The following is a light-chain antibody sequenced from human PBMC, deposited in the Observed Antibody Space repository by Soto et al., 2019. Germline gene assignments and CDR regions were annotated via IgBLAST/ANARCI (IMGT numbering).Light chain of an antibody. J-gene: IGKJ1*01. CDR3: QQYNSYSWT. V-gene: IGKV1-5*01. CDR2: DAF. CDR1: QSISSW. Sequence: DIQMTQSPSTLSASVGDRVTITCRASQSISSWLAWYQQKPGKAPKLLIYDAFSLESWVPSRFSGSGSGTEFTLTISSLQPDDFATYYCQQYNSYSWTFGQGTKVDI.